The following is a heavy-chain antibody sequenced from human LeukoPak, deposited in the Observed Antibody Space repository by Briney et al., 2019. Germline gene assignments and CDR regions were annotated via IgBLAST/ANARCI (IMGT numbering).Heavy chain of an antibody. V-gene: IGHV3-23*01. CDR2: INHSGGST. Sequence: QPGGSLRLSCAASGFTFSSYAMSWVRQAPGKGLEWVSAINHSGGSTYYADSVKGRFTISRDNSKNTLYLQMNSLRVEDTAVYYCAKSRSSWAEYFQHWGQGTLVTVSS. CDR1: GFTFSSYA. CDR3: AKSRSSWAEYFQH. J-gene: IGHJ1*01. D-gene: IGHD6-13*01.